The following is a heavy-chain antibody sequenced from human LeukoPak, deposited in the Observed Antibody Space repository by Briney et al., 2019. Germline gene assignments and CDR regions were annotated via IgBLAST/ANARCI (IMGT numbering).Heavy chain of an antibody. CDR3: ARHLSGVTGYTYGRGIDY. CDR1: GFTFSSYG. Sequence: GGSLRLSCAASGFTFSSYGMHWVRQAPGKGLEWVAFIRYDGSNKYYADSVKGRFTISRDNSKNTLYLQMNSLRAEDTAVYYCARHLSGVTGYTYGRGIDYWGQGTLVTVSS. CDR2: IRYDGSNK. D-gene: IGHD5-18*01. V-gene: IGHV3-30*02. J-gene: IGHJ4*02.